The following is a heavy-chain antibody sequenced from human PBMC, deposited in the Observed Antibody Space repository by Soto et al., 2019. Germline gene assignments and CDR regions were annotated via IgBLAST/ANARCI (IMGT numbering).Heavy chain of an antibody. CDR1: GYTFTSYG. V-gene: IGHV1-18*01. D-gene: IGHD6-13*01. Sequence: ASVKVSCKASGYTFTSYGISWVRQAPGQGLEWMGWISGYNGNTNYAQKLQGRVTMTTDTSTSTAYMELRSLRSDDTAVYYCARGSNSSPYFYVTDVCGQGTPVTVSS. CDR3: ARGSNSSPYFYVTDV. CDR2: ISGYNGNT. J-gene: IGHJ6*02.